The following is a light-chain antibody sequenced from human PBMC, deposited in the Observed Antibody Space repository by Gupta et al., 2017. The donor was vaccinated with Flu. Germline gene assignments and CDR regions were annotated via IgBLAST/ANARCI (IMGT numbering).Light chain of an antibody. J-gene: IGKJ5*01. CDR1: QSVRSNY. V-gene: IGKV3-20*01. CDR3: QQHGSLNA. CDR2: RAS. Sequence: GSQSVRSNYLAWYQQRPGQAPRLLISRASNQAPGIPDRFSGSGSGTDFTLTIRRLEPEDFAVYYCQQHGSLNAFGHGTRLDI.